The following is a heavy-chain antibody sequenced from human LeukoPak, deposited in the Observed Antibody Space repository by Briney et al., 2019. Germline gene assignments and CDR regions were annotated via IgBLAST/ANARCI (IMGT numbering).Heavy chain of an antibody. CDR2: IYPGDSDT. Sequence: GESLKISCKASGYTFSSYWIGWVRQMPGKGLEWMGIIYPGDSDTRYSPSFQGQVTITSDKSITTAYLQWSSLKASDTAMYYCARSGSYDYYFDYWGQGTLDTVSS. CDR1: GYTFSSYW. CDR3: ARSGSYDYYFDY. V-gene: IGHV5-51*01. D-gene: IGHD1-26*01. J-gene: IGHJ4*02.